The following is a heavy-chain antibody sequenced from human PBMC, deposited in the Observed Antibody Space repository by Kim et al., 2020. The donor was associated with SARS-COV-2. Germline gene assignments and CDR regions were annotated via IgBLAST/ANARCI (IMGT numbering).Heavy chain of an antibody. D-gene: IGHD1-1*01. V-gene: IGHV3-30*07. Sequence: SVKGRLTISRDNSKNTLYLQMNSLRAEDTAVYYCARVSTGTTSDYYYMDVWGKGTTVTVSS. J-gene: IGHJ6*03. CDR3: ARVSTGTTSDYYYMDV.